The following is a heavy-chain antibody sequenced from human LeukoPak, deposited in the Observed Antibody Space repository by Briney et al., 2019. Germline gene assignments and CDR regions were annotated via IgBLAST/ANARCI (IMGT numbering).Heavy chain of an antibody. CDR2: IIPMFGTA. Sequence: SVKVSCKASGDTFSSYSISWVRQAPGQGLEWMGGIIPMFGTANYGQKFQGRVTITADKSTSTAYMELSSLRSDDTAVYYYARGVVRVPNLFDYWGQGTLVTVSS. CDR1: GDTFSSYS. V-gene: IGHV1-69*06. D-gene: IGHD3-3*01. CDR3: ARGVVRVPNLFDY. J-gene: IGHJ4*02.